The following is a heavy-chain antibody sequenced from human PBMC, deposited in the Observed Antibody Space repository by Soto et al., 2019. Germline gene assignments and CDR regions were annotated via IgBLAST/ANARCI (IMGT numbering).Heavy chain of an antibody. CDR2: IYHSGST. J-gene: IGHJ3*02. D-gene: IGHD2-2*01. CDR1: GGSISSGGYS. CDR3: ARGYCTSTSCYFAFDI. V-gene: IGHV4-30-2*01. Sequence: QLQLQESGSGLVKPSQTLSLTCAVSGGSISSGGYSWGWIRQPPGKGLEWIGYIYHSGSTYYNSSLKSRVTISVDRSKTQYSLKLSSVTAADTGVYYGARGYCTSTSCYFAFDIWGQGTMVTVSS.